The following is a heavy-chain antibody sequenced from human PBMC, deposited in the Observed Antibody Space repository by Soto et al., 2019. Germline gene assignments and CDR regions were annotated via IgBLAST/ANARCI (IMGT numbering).Heavy chain of an antibody. CDR1: GDPFTSYY. V-gene: IGHV1-46*01. CDR3: ARSSGGNFGIIIEGSNWFGP. CDR2: INPHGGST. D-gene: IGHD3-3*01. J-gene: IGHJ5*02. Sequence: XSVKVSCDAPGDPFTSYYLNWVRQAPGQGLEWMGVINPHGGSTKYAQKFQGRITMTRDTSRSTVYMELSSVRSDDTAIYYCARSSGGNFGIIIEGSNWFGPWGEGTLVTVSS.